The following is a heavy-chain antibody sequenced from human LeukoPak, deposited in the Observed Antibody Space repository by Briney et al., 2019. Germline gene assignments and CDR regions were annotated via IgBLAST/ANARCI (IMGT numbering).Heavy chain of an antibody. Sequence: GGSLRLSCVGSGFTFSTYEMTWVRQAPGKGLEWVSYISSSGGTIYYADSVKRRFTISRDNAKNSLYLQMNSLRAEDTAVYYCAREGGVNYYDLDYFDYWGQGTLITVSS. CDR3: AREGGVNYYDLDYFDY. CDR1: GFTFSTYE. D-gene: IGHD3-22*01. CDR2: ISSSGGTI. J-gene: IGHJ4*02. V-gene: IGHV3-48*03.